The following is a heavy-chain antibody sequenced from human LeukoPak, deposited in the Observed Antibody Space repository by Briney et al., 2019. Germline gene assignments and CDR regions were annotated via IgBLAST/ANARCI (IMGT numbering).Heavy chain of an antibody. CDR2: IRSKAYGGTT. CDR3: TSGGTSYY. D-gene: IGHD4-23*01. V-gene: IGHV3-49*04. J-gene: IGHJ4*02. CDR1: GFSFGDYA. Sequence: PGGSLRLSCTASGFSFGDYAMSWVRQAPGKGAEWVGFIRSKAYGGTTEYAASVKGRFTISRDDSKSIAYLQMNSLKTEDTAVYYCTSGGTSYYWGQGTQVTVSS.